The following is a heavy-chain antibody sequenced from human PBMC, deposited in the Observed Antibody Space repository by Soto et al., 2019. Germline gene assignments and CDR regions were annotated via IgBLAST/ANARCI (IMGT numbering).Heavy chain of an antibody. D-gene: IGHD6-13*01. J-gene: IGHJ4*02. V-gene: IGHV3-30*18. CDR2: ISYDGTYK. CDR3: AKDRGYDSSSWPFY. CDR1: GSSFSRYG. Sequence: GGSLRLSCAASGSSFSRYGIHWVRQVPGKGLEWVAVISYDGTYKHYADSVKGRFTFSRDNSKNTVYLQMNSLRAEDTAVYYCAKDRGYDSSSWPFYWGQGT.